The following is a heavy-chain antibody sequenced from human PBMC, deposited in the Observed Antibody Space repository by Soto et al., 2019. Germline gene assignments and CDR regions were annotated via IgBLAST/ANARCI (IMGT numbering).Heavy chain of an antibody. J-gene: IGHJ4*01. CDR2: IKSKTDGGTT. CDR3: TTDRLGVATTLGY. Sequence: GGSLRFSCAASGFTFSNAWMSWVRQAPGKGLEWVGRIKSKTDGGTTDYAAPVKGRFTISRDDSKNTLYLQMNSLKTEDTAVYYCTTDRLGVATTLGYWGHGTLVTVSS. CDR1: GFTFSNAW. D-gene: IGHD3-16*01. V-gene: IGHV3-15*01.